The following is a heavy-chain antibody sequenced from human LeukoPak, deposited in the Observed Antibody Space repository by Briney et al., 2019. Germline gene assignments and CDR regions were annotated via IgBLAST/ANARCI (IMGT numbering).Heavy chain of an antibody. Sequence: PSQTLSLTCAVSGGSISSGGYSWSWIRQHPGKGLEWIGYIYYSGSTYYNPSLKSRVTISVDTSKNQFSLKLSSVTAADTAVYYCARGGYSYGFVDYWGQGTLVTVSS. CDR1: GGSISSGGYS. J-gene: IGHJ4*02. D-gene: IGHD5-18*01. CDR3: ARGGYSYGFVDY. V-gene: IGHV4-31*11. CDR2: IYYSGST.